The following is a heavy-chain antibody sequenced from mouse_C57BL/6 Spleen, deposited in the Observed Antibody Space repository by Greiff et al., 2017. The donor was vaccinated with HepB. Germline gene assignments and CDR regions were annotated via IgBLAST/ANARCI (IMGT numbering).Heavy chain of an antibody. CDR3: AGLRRGLAY. Sequence: VQLQQSGAELVMPGASVKLSCKASGYTFTSYWMHWVKQRPGQGLEWIGEIDPSDSYTNYNQKFKGKSTLTVDKSSSTAYMQLSSLTSEDSAVYYCAGLRRGLAYWGQGTLVTVSA. CDR2: IDPSDSYT. D-gene: IGHD2-4*01. J-gene: IGHJ3*01. CDR1: GYTFTSYW. V-gene: IGHV1-69*01.